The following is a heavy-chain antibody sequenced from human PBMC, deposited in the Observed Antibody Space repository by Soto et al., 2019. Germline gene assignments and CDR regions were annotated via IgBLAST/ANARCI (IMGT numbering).Heavy chain of an antibody. CDR1: GGSFSGYY. CDR3: ARGLGSSSWFLTSYYYYYGMDV. Sequence: PSETLSLTCAVYGGSFSGYYWSWIRQPPGKGLEWNGEINHSGSTNYNPSLKSRVTISVDTSKNQFSLKLSSVTAADTAVYYCARGLGSSSWFLTSYYYYYGMDVWGQGTTVTVSS. D-gene: IGHD6-13*01. J-gene: IGHJ6*02. V-gene: IGHV4-34*01. CDR2: INHSGST.